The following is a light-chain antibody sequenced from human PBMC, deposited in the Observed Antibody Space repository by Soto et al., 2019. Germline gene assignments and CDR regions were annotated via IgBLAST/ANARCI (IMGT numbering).Light chain of an antibody. J-gene: IGLJ2*01. V-gene: IGLV2-11*01. CDR2: DVS. Sequence: QSVLTQPRSVSGSPGQSVTISCTGTSSDVGGYNYVSWYQQHPGKAPKLMIYDVSKRPSGVPDRFSGSKSGNTASLTISGLQAEDEADYYCCSYAGSYAFEVVFGGGTKRTVL. CDR1: SSDVGGYNY. CDR3: CSYAGSYAFEVV.